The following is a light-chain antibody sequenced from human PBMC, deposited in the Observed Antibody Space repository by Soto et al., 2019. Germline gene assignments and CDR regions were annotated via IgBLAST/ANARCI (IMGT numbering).Light chain of an antibody. CDR2: DAS. Sequence: MTESPSSLSASTVDIGTITCRASQSISTNLAWYQQRPGQAPRLLIYDASTRATGIPARFSGSGSGTDFTLAISRLQSEDFAIYYCQQYHYWWAFGQGTKVDI. CDR1: QSISTN. V-gene: IGKV3-15*01. CDR3: QQYHYWWA. J-gene: IGKJ1*01.